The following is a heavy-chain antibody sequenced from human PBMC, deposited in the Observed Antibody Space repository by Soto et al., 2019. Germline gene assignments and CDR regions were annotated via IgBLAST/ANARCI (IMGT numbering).Heavy chain of an antibody. CDR1: GFTFSSYS. J-gene: IGHJ4*02. D-gene: IGHD3-9*01. V-gene: IGHV3-48*01. CDR3: ARSTKLRYDILTGSFDY. Sequence: EVQLVESGGGLVQPGGSLRLSCAASGFTFSSYSMNWVRQAPGKGLEWVSYISSSSSTIYYADSVKGRFTISRDNAKNSLYLQMNSVRAEDTAVYYCARSTKLRYDILTGSFDYWGQGTLVTVSS. CDR2: ISSSSSTI.